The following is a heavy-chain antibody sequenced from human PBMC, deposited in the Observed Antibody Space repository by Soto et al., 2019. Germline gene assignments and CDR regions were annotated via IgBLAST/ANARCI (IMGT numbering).Heavy chain of an antibody. CDR1: GFTFSSYS. J-gene: IGHJ4*02. Sequence: PGGSLRLSCAASGFTFSSYSMNWVRQAPGKGLEWVSYISSSSTIYYADSVKGRFTISRDNAKNSLYLQMNSLRDEDTAVYYCARAPVADNRKFDYWGQGT. CDR3: ARAPVADNRKFDY. D-gene: IGHD1-1*01. CDR2: ISSSSTI. V-gene: IGHV3-48*02.